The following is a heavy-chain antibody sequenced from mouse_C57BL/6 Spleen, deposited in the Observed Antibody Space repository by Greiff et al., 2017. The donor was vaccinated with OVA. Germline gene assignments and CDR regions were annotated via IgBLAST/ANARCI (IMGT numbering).Heavy chain of an antibody. J-gene: IGHJ2*01. CDR3: AREGDYDFFDY. V-gene: IGHV1-61*01. Sequence: QVQLQQPGAELVRPGSSVKLSCKASGYTFTSYWMDWVKQRPGQGLEWIGNIYPSDSETHYNQKFKDKATLTVDKSSSTAYMQLSSLTSEDSAVYYCAREGDYDFFDYWGQAPLSQSPQ. CDR1: GYTFTSYW. D-gene: IGHD2-4*01. CDR2: IYPSDSET.